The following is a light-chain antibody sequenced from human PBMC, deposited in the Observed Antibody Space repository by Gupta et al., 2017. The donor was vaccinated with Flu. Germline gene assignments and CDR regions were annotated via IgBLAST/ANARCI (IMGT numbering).Light chain of an antibody. J-gene: IGKJ2*01. CDR1: QGISSY. CDR3: QQLDSYPRT. Sequence: PSFLSASVGDRVTITCRASQGISSYLAWYQQKPGKAPKLLIYAASTLQSGVPSRFSGSGSGAEFALTISTLQPEDFAIYYCQQLDSYPRTFGQGTKLEIK. V-gene: IGKV1-9*01. CDR2: AAS.